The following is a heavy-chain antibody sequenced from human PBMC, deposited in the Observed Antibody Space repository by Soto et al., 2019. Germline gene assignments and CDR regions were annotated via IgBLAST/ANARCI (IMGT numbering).Heavy chain of an antibody. CDR2: INAGYGNT. J-gene: IGHJ4*02. CDR3: ARDTGDGTFDF. CDR1: VYTFSSYA. Sequence: XSVKVSFKASVYTFSSYAMPWVRQAPGQRLEWMGWINAGYGNTKSSQKFQDRVTISRDTSASTAYMELTSLRSEDTAVYYCARDTGDGTFDFWGQGTLVTVSS. V-gene: IGHV1-3*01. D-gene: IGHD7-27*01.